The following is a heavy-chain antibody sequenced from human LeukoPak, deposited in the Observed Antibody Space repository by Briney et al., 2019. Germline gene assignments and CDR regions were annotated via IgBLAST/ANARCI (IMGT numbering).Heavy chain of an antibody. V-gene: IGHV4-59*08. J-gene: IGHJ4*02. D-gene: IGHD3-10*01. CDR3: GRHGGEVRGVIISSFDY. CDR1: GGSISSYY. CDR2: IYYSGST. Sequence: PSETLSLTCTVSGGSISSYYWSWIRQPPGKGLEGIAYIYYSGSTNYNPSLKSRVTISLDTSKNQFSLKLTSVTAADTAVYYCGRHGGEVRGVIISSFDYWGQGTLVTVSS.